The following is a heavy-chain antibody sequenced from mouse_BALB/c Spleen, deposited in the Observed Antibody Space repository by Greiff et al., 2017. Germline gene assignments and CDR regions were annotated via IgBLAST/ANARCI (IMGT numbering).Heavy chain of an antibody. D-gene: IGHD2-3*01. V-gene: IGHV5-9-3*01. J-gene: IGHJ3*01. CDR1: GFTFTSYA. CDR3: AGGLLGKGFAY. Sequence: EVQLVESGGGLVKPGGSLKLSCAASGFTFTSYAMSWVRQTPEKRLEWVATISSDGSCTYYPDSVKGRFTISRDNAKNTLYLQMSSLRSEDTAMYYCAGGLLGKGFAYWGQGTLVTVSA. CDR2: ISSDGSCT.